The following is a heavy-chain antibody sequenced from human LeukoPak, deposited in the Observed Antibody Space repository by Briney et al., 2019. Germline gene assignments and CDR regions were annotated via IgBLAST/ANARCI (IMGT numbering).Heavy chain of an antibody. CDR3: AKARLRFWKNFYYYYGMDV. J-gene: IGHJ6*02. V-gene: IGHV3-23*01. Sequence: GGSLRLSCAASGFTFSSYAMSWVRQAPGKGLEWVSAISGSGGSTYYADSVEGRFTISRDNSKNTLYRQMNSLRAEDTAVYYCAKARLRFWKNFYYYYGMDVWGQGTTVTVSS. D-gene: IGHD3-3*01. CDR2: ISGSGGST. CDR1: GFTFSSYA.